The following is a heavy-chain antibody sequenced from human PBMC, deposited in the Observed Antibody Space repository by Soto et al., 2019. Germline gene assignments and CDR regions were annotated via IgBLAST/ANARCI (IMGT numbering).Heavy chain of an antibody. Sequence: SQTLSLTCAISGDSVSSSIAAWHWIRQSPSRGLEWLGRTYYRSKWYNDYAASVKSRITVNPDTSKNQFSLQLNSVTPEDTAMYFCARDYYGYYFDYWGQGTLVTVSS. J-gene: IGHJ4*02. D-gene: IGHD3-22*01. CDR3: ARDYYGYYFDY. V-gene: IGHV6-1*01. CDR1: GDSVSSSIAA. CDR2: TYYRSKWYN.